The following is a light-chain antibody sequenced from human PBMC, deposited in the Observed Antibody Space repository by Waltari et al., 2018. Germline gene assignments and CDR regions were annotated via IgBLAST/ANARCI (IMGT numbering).Light chain of an antibody. J-gene: IGLJ1*01. V-gene: IGLV10-54*04. Sequence: QAGLTQPPSVSKGLRQTATLTCTGSSNNVGIQGALWLQHHQCHPPKLQSNRNNYRPSGIPARFAASRPGNTASLTLTGLQPEDEADYYCSACDIRLNAHVFGTEPKVTVL. CDR2: RNN. CDR3: SACDIRLNAHV. CDR1: SNNVGIQG.